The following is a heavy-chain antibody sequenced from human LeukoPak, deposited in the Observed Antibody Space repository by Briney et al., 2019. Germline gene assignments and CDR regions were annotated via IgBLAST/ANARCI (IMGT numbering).Heavy chain of an antibody. D-gene: IGHD3-16*01. V-gene: IGHV4-59*01. Sequence: SETPSLTCTVSGGSISSYYWSWIRQPPGKGLEWIGCIYYSGSTDYNPCLKSRVTISVDTSKNQFSLKLSSVTAADTAVYYCASYVPHAFDIWGQGTMVVVSS. CDR1: GGSISSYY. CDR3: ASYVPHAFDI. J-gene: IGHJ3*02. CDR2: IYYSGST.